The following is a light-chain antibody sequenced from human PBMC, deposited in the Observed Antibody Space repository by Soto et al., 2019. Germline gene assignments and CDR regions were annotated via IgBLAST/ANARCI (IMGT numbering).Light chain of an antibody. CDR2: DVI. Sequence: QSALTQPASVSGSPGQSIAISCTGTSSDVGGYDYVSWYQQHPGKAPKLMIYDVITRPSGVSNRFSGSKSGITASLTISGRQAEDEADYYCSSYTSSSTLVFGGGTKVTVL. CDR3: SSYTSSSTLV. V-gene: IGLV2-14*01. J-gene: IGLJ2*01. CDR1: SSDVGGYDY.